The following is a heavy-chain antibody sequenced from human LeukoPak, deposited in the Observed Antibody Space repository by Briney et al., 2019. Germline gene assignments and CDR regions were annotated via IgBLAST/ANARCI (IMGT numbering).Heavy chain of an antibody. Sequence: GSLRLSCAASGFSLSHYYMSWIRQAPGKGLEWIGSIYYSGSTYYNPSLKSRVTISVDTSKNQFSLKLSSVTAADTAVYYCARDIGGVGYCSGGSCYLDYWGQGTLVTVSS. J-gene: IGHJ4*02. CDR2: IYYSGST. D-gene: IGHD2-15*01. CDR3: ARDIGGVGYCSGGSCYLDY. V-gene: IGHV4-39*07. CDR1: GFSLSHYY.